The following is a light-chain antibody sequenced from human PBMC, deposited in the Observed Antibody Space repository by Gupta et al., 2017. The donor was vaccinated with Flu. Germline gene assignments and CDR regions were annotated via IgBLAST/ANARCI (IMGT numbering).Light chain of an antibody. V-gene: IGKV1-39*01. CDR2: DTS. Sequence: PTYMSASVGDRVTMTCRASQSVNFYVCWYQQKPGQAPKLMIYDTSTGESGVPKRFSGSGSGTNFTLTISSRQHEDFANYYCQHTYNTPCAFGQGTNVDIK. CDR1: QSVNFY. J-gene: IGKJ2*02. CDR3: QHTYNTPCA.